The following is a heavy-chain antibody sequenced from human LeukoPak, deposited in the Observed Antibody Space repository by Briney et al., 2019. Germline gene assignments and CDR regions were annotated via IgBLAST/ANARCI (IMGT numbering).Heavy chain of an antibody. Sequence: GGSLRLSCAASGFTFSSYWMSWVRQAPGKGLEWVANIKEDGSEKYYVDSMKGRFTISRDNAKNSLYLQMNSVRAEDTALYYCARGGRDSNWFDSWGQGTLVTVSS. V-gene: IGHV3-7*03. D-gene: IGHD1-26*01. CDR1: GFTFSSYW. CDR2: IKEDGSEK. J-gene: IGHJ5*01. CDR3: ARGGRDSNWFDS.